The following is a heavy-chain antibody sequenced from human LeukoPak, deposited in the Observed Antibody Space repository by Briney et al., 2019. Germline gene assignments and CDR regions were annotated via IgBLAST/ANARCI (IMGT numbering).Heavy chain of an antibody. Sequence: GGSLRLSCAASGFTFDDYAMHWVRQAPGKGLEWVSGISSNSENRGYAESVKGRFTISRDDAKNSLFLQMNSLKTEDTALYYCAKDIGFGITMFRAMDVWGKGTTVTISS. CDR1: GFTFDDYA. CDR2: ISSNSENR. D-gene: IGHD3-10*01. CDR3: AKDIGFGITMFRAMDV. V-gene: IGHV3-9*01. J-gene: IGHJ6*04.